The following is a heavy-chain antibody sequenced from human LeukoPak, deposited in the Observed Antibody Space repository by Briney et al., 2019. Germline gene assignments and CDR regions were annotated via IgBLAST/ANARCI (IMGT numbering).Heavy chain of an antibody. V-gene: IGHV1-69*05. CDR3: ARAPLMDCSSTSCYLYYYYMDV. D-gene: IGHD2-2*01. CDR1: GGTFSSYA. CDR2: IIPIFGTG. Sequence: SVKVSCKASGGTFSSYAISWVRQAPGQGLEWMGGIIPIFGTGNYAQKFQGRVTITTDESTSTAYMELSSLRSEDTAVYYCARAPLMDCSSTSCYLYYYYMDVWGKGTTVTVSS. J-gene: IGHJ6*03.